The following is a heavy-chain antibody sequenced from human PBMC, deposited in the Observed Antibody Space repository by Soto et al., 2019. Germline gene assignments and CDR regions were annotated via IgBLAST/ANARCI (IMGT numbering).Heavy chain of an antibody. CDR2: INHSGST. V-gene: IGHV4-34*01. CDR3: ARGKRYYYGSGSPSYFDY. CDR1: GGSFSGYY. J-gene: IGHJ4*02. D-gene: IGHD3-10*01. Sequence: QVQLQQWGAGLLKPSETLSLTCAVYGGSFSGYYWSWIRQPPGKGLEWIGEINHSGSTNYNPSLKSRVTISVDTSKNQFSLKLSSVTAADTAVYYCARGKRYYYGSGSPSYFDYWGQGTLVTVSS.